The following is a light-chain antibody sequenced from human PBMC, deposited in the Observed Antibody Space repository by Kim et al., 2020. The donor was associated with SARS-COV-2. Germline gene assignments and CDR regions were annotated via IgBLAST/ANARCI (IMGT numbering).Light chain of an antibody. V-gene: IGLV2-14*01. CDR2: DVN. J-gene: IGLJ3*02. CDR1: SSDVGGYIH. CDR3: ASFTSSTTWM. Sequence: QSALTQPASVSGSPGQSSTISCTGTSSDVGGYIHVSWYQQHPGKAPKLIIYDVNKRPSGASDRFSGSKSANTASLTISGLQAEDEAEYYCASFTSSTTWMFGGGTELTVL.